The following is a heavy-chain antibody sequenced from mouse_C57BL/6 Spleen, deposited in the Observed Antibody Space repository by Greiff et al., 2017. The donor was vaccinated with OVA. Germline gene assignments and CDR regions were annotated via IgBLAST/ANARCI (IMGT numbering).Heavy chain of an antibody. Sequence: VHVKQSGPELVKPGASVKISCKASGYSFTDYNMNWVKQSNGKSLEWIGVINPNYGTTSYNQKFKGKATLTVDQSSSTAYMQLNSLTSEDTAVYYCARGEYYAMDYWGQGTSVTVSS. V-gene: IGHV1-39*01. J-gene: IGHJ4*01. CDR2: INPNYGTT. CDR3: ARGEYYAMDY. CDR1: GYSFTDYN.